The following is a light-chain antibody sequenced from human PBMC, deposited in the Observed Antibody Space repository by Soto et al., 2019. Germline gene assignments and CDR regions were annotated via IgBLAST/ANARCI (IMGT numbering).Light chain of an antibody. CDR3: MQALQTSLT. V-gene: IGKV3-11*01. J-gene: IGKJ4*01. CDR1: QSVSSY. CDR2: DAS. Sequence: EIVLTQSPATLSLSPGERATLSCRASQSVSSYLAWYQQKPGQAPRLLIYDASNRATGIPARFSGSGSGTDFTLKISRVEAEDVGVYYCMQALQTSLTFGGGTKVEIK.